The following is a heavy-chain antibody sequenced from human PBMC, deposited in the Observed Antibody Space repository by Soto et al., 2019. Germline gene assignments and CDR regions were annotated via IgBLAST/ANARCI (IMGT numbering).Heavy chain of an antibody. CDR1: GATFSGYA. CDR3: VVMGNVAVSNPRSFDY. J-gene: IGHJ4*02. CDR2: IVPIFETL. Sequence: QVQLVQSGAEVKKPGSSVKVSCKASGATFSGYAINWVRQAPGQGLEWLGRIVPIFETLNYAEIFPGRVAPILAPLHDAESFQAPVAITADASTTTVYMGLTNLTHEDTAVYYCVVMGNVAVSNPRSFDYWGQGPQVTVS. D-gene: IGHD6-19*01. V-gene: IGHV1-69*18.